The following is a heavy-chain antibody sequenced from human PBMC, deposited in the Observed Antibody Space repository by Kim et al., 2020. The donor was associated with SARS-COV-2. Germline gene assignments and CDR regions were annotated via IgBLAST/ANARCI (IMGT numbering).Heavy chain of an antibody. CDR1: GFTFSSYS. V-gene: IGHV3-21*01. D-gene: IGHD3-10*02. CDR2: ISSSSSYI. J-gene: IGHJ1*01. CDR3: AGGTTMSRIQH. Sequence: GGSLRLSCAASGFTFSSYSMNWVRQAPGKGLEWVSSISSSSSYIYYADSVKGRFTISRDNAKNSLYLQMNSLRAEDTAVYYCAGGTTMSRIQHWGQGTLVTVSS.